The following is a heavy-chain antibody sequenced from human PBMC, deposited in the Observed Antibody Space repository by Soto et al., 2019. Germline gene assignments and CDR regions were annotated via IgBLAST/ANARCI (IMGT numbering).Heavy chain of an antibody. CDR2: ISAYNGNT. V-gene: IGHV1-18*01. CDR1: GYTFTSYG. D-gene: IGHD3-3*01. CDR3: ARDSSVSSYDFWSGLSPFFDY. Sequence: GASVKVSCKASGYTFTSYGISWVRQAPGQGLEWMGWISAYNGNTNYAQKLQGRVTMTTDTSTSTAYMELRSLRSDDTAVYYCARDSSVSSYDFWSGLSPFFDYWGQGTLVTVSS. J-gene: IGHJ4*02.